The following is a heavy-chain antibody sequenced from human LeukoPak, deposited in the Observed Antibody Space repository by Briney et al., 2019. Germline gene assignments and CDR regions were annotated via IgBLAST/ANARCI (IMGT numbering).Heavy chain of an antibody. J-gene: IGHJ4*02. V-gene: IGHV4-4*07. Sequence: PSETLSLTCTVSGGSLSSYYWSWIRQSAGKGLEWIGRIYITGSTNYNPSLKSRVTMSVDTSKNQFFLKLSSVTAADTAVYYCARDRGDYGDYYFDYWGQGTLVTVSS. CDR1: GGSLSSYY. D-gene: IGHD4-17*01. CDR3: ARDRGDYGDYYFDY. CDR2: IYITGST.